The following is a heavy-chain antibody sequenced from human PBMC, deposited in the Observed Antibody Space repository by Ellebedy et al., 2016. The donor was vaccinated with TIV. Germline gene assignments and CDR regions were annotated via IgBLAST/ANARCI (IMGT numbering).Heavy chain of an antibody. CDR3: ANGDSVPSDI. J-gene: IGHJ3*02. Sequence: GGSLRLXXAASGFSFSSYGMHWVRQAPGKGLECVAVISYDGSNKYYADSVKGRFTISRDISKNTLYLQMNSLRAEDTAVYYCANGDSVPSDIWGQGTMVTVSS. V-gene: IGHV3-30*18. D-gene: IGHD4-17*01. CDR2: ISYDGSNK. CDR1: GFSFSSYG.